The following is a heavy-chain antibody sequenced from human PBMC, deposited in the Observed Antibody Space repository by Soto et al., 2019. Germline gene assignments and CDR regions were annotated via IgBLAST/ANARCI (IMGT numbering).Heavy chain of an antibody. D-gene: IGHD2-21*02. Sequence: GGSLRLSCAASGFSFSSYAMSWVRQAPGKGLEWVSSISDGGGSTNYADSVRGRFTIARDRSKNTLYLHMISLRAEDTAVYYCETGSCAADCAIDFWGQGALVTVSS. CDR1: GFSFSSYA. V-gene: IGHV3-23*01. CDR3: ETGSCAADCAIDF. J-gene: IGHJ4*02. CDR2: ISDGGGST.